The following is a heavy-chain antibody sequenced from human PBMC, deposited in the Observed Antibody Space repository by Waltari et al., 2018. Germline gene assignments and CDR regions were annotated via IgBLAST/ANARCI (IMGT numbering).Heavy chain of an antibody. CDR1: GFTFSSFE. CDR3: ARDHMPGMALSTAYYYGMDV. Sequence: AASGFTFSSFEMNWVRQAPGKGLEWVSYISRTGSVVYYADSVKGRFSISRDNAKNSLYLQMNSLRAEDAAIYYCARDHMPGMALSTAYYYGMDVWGQGTTVTVSS. V-gene: IGHV3-48*03. CDR2: ISRTGSVV. J-gene: IGHJ6*02. D-gene: IGHD6-13*01.